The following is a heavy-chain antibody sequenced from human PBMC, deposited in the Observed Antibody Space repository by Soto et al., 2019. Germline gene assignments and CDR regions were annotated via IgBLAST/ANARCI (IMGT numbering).Heavy chain of an antibody. D-gene: IGHD3-10*01. CDR2: ISSSGSPI. CDR3: AGVRVRGITPNWFDP. CDR1: GFTLSDYY. V-gene: IGHV3-11*01. J-gene: IGHJ5*02. Sequence: QVQLVESGGGLVKPGGSLRLSCAASGFTLSDYYMSWIRQAPGKGLEWVSYISSSGSPIYYADSVKGRFTISRDNAENSLYLQMNSLRVEDTAVYYCAGVRVRGITPNWFDPWGQGTLVTVSS.